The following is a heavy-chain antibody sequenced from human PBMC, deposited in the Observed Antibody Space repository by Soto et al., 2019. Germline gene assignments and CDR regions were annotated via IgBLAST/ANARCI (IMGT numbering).Heavy chain of an antibody. CDR1: GGSINSRDYY. V-gene: IGHV4-31*03. D-gene: IGHD6-13*01. Sequence: SETLSLTCSVSGGSINSRDYYWSLIRQDPGKGLELIGYIYYSGSTYYNPSLKSRVSISVDTSNNQLSLKVTSVTAADTAVYHCARGPRRSWPRGPWFDPWGQGNLVTVS. CDR2: IYYSGST. CDR3: ARGPRRSWPRGPWFDP. J-gene: IGHJ5*02.